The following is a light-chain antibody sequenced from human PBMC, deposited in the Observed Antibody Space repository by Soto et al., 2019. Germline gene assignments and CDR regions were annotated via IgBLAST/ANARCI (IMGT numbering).Light chain of an antibody. CDR3: TSYTSDSTYV. J-gene: IGLJ1*01. Sequence: QSVLTQPASVSGSPGQSITISCTGTSTDVSSYNYVSWYQQHPGKAPKLMVYDVSNRPSWFSNRFSGSKSGITASLTISGLENEDEADYYCTSYTSDSTYVFGTGTKVXVL. V-gene: IGLV2-14*01. CDR2: DVS. CDR1: STDVSSYNY.